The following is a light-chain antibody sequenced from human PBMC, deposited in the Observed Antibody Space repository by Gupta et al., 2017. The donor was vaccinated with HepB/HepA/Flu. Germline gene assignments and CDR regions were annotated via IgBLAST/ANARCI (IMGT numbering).Light chain of an antibody. J-gene: IGKJ4*01. CDR2: LGS. CDR1: QSLLHSNGYNY. V-gene: IGKV2-28*01. CDR3: MQGLQTPT. Sequence: EIVMPQSPLSLPVTPGEPASISCRSSQSLLHSNGYNYLDWYLQKPGQSPQLLIYLGSNRASGVPDRFRASGSGTDFTLKIRRVEAEDVGVYYCMQGLQTPTFGGGTKVDIK.